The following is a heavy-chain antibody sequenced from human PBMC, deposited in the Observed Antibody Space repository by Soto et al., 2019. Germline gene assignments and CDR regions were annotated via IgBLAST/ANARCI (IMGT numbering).Heavy chain of an antibody. CDR1: GFTFSSYA. J-gene: IGHJ4*02. CDR2: ISGSGGST. Sequence: LRLSCAASGFTFSSYAMSWVRQAPGKGVEWVSAISGSGGSTYYADSVKGRFTISRDNSKNTLYLQMNSLRAEDTAVYYCAKPSIVGATVDFDYWGQGTLVTVSS. V-gene: IGHV3-23*01. CDR3: AKPSIVGATVDFDY. D-gene: IGHD1-26*01.